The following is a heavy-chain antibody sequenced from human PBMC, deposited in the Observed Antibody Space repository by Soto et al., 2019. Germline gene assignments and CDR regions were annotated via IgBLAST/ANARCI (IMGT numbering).Heavy chain of an antibody. J-gene: IGHJ6*02. CDR2: INHSGST. D-gene: IGHD3-3*01. CDR1: GGSCRGYY. V-gene: IGHV4-34*01. CDR3: ARGGPPPDKNLEWLLYDYYYGMDV. Sequence: LETQRVRSAVLGGSCRGYYWSWIRQPPGKGLEWIGEINHSGSTNYNPSLKSRVTISVDTSKNQFSLKLSSVTAADTAVYYCARGGPPPDKNLEWLLYDYYYGMDVWGQGTTVTVSS.